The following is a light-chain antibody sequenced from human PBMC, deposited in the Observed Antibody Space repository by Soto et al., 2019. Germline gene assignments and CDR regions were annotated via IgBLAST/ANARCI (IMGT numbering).Light chain of an antibody. J-gene: IGLJ2*01. Sequence: QSALTQPASVSGSPGQSITISCSDVGPYNSVSWYQHHRGKAPKLIIYEVKNRPSGVSNRFSGSRSGNTASLTISGLQTEDDSDYYCSSYTSANNLIFGGGTKVTVL. CDR2: EVK. CDR3: SSYTSANNLI. CDR1: DVGPYNS. V-gene: IGLV2-14*01.